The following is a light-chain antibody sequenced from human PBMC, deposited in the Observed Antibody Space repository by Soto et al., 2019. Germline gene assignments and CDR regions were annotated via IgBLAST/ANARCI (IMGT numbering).Light chain of an antibody. CDR1: SSNIGAGYD. CDR2: GNS. Sequence: QSMRTQPPSVSGAPGQRVTISCTGSSSNIGAGYDVHWYQQLPGTAPKLLIYGNSNRPSGVPDRFSGSKSGTSASLAITGLQAEDEADYYCQSYDSSLSGYVFGTGTKVTVL. V-gene: IGLV1-40*01. CDR3: QSYDSSLSGYV. J-gene: IGLJ1*01.